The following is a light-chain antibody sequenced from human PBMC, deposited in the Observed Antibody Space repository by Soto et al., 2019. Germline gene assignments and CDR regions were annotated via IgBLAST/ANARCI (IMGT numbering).Light chain of an antibody. CDR3: SSYTTDSTLDVV. CDR2: EVT. CDR1: SSNVGDYNY. V-gene: IGLV2-14*01. J-gene: IGLJ2*01. Sequence: QSALTQPASVSGSPGQSITISCTGTSSNVGDYNYVSWYQHHPGKAPKLMIYEVTNRPSGVSNRFSGSKSGNTASLTISGLQGEDEADYYCSSYTTDSTLDVVFGGGTKLTVL.